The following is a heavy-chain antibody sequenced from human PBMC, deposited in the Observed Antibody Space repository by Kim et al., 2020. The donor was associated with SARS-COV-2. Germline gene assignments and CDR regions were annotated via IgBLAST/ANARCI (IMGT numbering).Heavy chain of an antibody. Sequence: YDPAFQGQVTLSADKSISTAYLQWSSLKASDTAMYYCARASGYDFSRLDYWGQGTLVTVSS. J-gene: IGHJ4*02. V-gene: IGHV5-51*01. D-gene: IGHD5-12*01. CDR3: ARASGYDFSRLDY.